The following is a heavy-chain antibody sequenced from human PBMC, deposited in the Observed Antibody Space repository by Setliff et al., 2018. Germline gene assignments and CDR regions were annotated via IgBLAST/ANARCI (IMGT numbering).Heavy chain of an antibody. V-gene: IGHV4-59*01. CDR2: VYYSGTA. D-gene: IGHD1-26*01. Sequence: PSETLSLTCTVSGGSFTPYYWSWIRQPPGKGLEWIGYVYYSGTAYYNPSLKSRVTVIVDTSKNQFSLRLSSVTAADTAVYYCARAYSGSHDYWGQGTLVTVSS. CDR3: ARAYSGSHDY. CDR1: GGSFTPYY. J-gene: IGHJ4*02.